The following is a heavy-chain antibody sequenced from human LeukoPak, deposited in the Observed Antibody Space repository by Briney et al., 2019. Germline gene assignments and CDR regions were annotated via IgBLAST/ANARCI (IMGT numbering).Heavy chain of an antibody. CDR2: INHSGST. J-gene: IGHJ4*02. CDR1: GGSFSGYY. D-gene: IGHD3-3*02. CDR3: ARSPRIFYFDY. V-gene: IGHV4-34*01. Sequence: SETLSLTCAVYGGSFSGYYWSWIRQPPGKGLEWIGEINHSGSTNYNPSLKSRVTISVDTSKNQFSLNLSSVTAADTAVYYCARSPRIFYFDYWGQGTLVTVSS.